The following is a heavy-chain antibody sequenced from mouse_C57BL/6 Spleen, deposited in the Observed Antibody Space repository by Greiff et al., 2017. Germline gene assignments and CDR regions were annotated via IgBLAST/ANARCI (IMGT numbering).Heavy chain of an antibody. D-gene: IGHD4-1*01. CDR2: IDPSDSET. V-gene: IGHV1-52*01. CDR3: ARELGCDYFDY. Sequence: QVQLQQPGAELVRPGSSVKLSCKASGYTFTSYWMHWVQQRPIQGLEWIANIDPSDSETHYNQKFKDKATLTVDKSSSTAYMQLGSLTSEDSAVYYCARELGCDYFDYWGQGTTRTVSS. CDR1: GYTFTSYW. J-gene: IGHJ2*01.